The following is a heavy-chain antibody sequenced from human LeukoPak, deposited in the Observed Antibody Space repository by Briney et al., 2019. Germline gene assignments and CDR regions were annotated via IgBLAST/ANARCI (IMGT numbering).Heavy chain of an antibody. J-gene: IGHJ4*02. CDR3: ARGGVAIQDLNYFDY. D-gene: IGHD2-21*01. CDR2: IIPILGIA. Sequence: SVKVSCKASGGTFSSYAISWVRQAPGQGLEWMGRIIPILGIANYAQKFQGRVTITADKSTSTAYMELSSLRSGDTAVYYCARGGVAIQDLNYFDYWGQGTLVTVSS. V-gene: IGHV1-69*04. CDR1: GGTFSSYA.